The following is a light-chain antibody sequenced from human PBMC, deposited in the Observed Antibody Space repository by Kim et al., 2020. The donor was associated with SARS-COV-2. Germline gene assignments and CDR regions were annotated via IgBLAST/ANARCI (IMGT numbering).Light chain of an antibody. V-gene: IGLV2-14*03. J-gene: IGLJ1*01. Sequence: GQSITIPCTGTSSDIGAYNSVSWYQQHPGKAPKLLIYDVSDRSSGVSTRFSGSKSGNTASLTISGLQAEDEADYYCSSYTTTSTLVFGPGTKVTVL. CDR3: SSYTTTSTLV. CDR1: SSDIGAYNS. CDR2: DVS.